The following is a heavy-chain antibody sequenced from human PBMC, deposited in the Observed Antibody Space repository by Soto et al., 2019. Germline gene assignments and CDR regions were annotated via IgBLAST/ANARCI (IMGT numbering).Heavy chain of an antibody. CDR3: AKQGDYDGLVHY. CDR2: VSYDGRNK. J-gene: IGHJ4*02. V-gene: IGHV3-30*18. D-gene: IGHD4-17*01. CDR1: GFTFSSYG. Sequence: GGSLRLSCAASGFTFSSYGMHWVRQAPVKGLEWVAVVSYDGRNKYYGDSVKGRFTISRDNSKNTLYLQMDSLRAEDTAVYYCAKQGDYDGLVHYWGQGTLVTVSS.